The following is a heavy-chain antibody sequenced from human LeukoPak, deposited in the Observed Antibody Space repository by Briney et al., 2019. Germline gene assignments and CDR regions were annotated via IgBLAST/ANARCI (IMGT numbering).Heavy chain of an antibody. CDR1: GFTFSSYG. CDR3: AIITGTTADAFDI. V-gene: IGHV3-30*03. Sequence: PGGSLRLSCAASGFTFSSYGMHWVRQAPGKGLEWVAVISYDGSNKYYADSVKGRFTISRDNSKNTLYLQMNSLRAEDTAVYYCAIITGTTADAFDIWGQGTMVTVSS. CDR2: ISYDGSNK. D-gene: IGHD1-20*01. J-gene: IGHJ3*02.